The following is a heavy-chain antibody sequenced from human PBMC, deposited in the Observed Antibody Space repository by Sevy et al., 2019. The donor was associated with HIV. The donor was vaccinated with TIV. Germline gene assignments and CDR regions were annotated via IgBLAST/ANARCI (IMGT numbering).Heavy chain of an antibody. CDR1: GDTFTKYY. J-gene: IGHJ5*02. CDR2: INPSTGDT. Sequence: ASVKVSCKSSGDTFTKYYMHWVRQAPGQGLEWVGIINPSTGDTRYAQSFEGRVTMTRDTSASTIYMQLNNLRSDDTALYFCAKDGLVVVHALPPNSWLDTWGQGTLVTVSS. CDR3: AKDGLVVVHALPPNSWLDT. V-gene: IGHV1-46*01. D-gene: IGHD2-15*01.